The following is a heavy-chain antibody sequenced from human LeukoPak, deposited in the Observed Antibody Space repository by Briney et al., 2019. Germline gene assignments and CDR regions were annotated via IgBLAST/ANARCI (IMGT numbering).Heavy chain of an antibody. CDR3: AKAYRYCSSTSCYGTAGGYYYYMDV. Sequence: GGSLRLSCAASGFTFDDYGMSWVRQAPGKGLEWVSYISSSGSTIYYADSVKGRFTISRDNAKNSLYLQMNSLRAEDTAVYYCAKAYRYCSSTSCYGTAGGYYYYMDVWGKGTTVTVSS. D-gene: IGHD2-2*01. CDR2: ISSSGSTI. V-gene: IGHV3-11*01. J-gene: IGHJ6*03. CDR1: GFTFDDYG.